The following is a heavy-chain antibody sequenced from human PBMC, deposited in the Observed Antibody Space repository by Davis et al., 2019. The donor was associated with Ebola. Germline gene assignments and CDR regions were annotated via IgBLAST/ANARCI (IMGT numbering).Heavy chain of an antibody. CDR1: GFSFSSCS. Sequence: GESLKISCAASGFSFSSCSMNWVRQAPGKGLEWVSSISSSSTYSYYVDSVKGRFTISRDNAKNSLYLQMNSMRAEDTAVYYCASAWGRYYFDYWGQGTLVTVSS. J-gene: IGHJ4*02. CDR2: ISSSSTYS. V-gene: IGHV3-21*06. CDR3: ASAWGRYYFDY. D-gene: IGHD3-16*01.